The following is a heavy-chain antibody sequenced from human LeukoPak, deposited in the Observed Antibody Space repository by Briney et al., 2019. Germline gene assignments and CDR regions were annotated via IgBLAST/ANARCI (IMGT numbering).Heavy chain of an antibody. CDR1: GFTFSSYA. CDR3: ARDTPSYGDYVSDAFDI. CDR2: ISGSGGST. D-gene: IGHD4-17*01. Sequence: PGGSLRLSCAASGFTFSSYAMSWVRQAPGKGLEWVSAISGSGGSTYYADSVKGRFTISGDNAKNSLYLQMNSLRAEDTAVYYCARDTPSYGDYVSDAFDIWGQGTMVTVSS. J-gene: IGHJ3*02. V-gene: IGHV3-23*01.